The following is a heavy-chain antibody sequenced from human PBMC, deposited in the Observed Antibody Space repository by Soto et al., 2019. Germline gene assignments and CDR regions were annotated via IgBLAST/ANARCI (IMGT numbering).Heavy chain of an antibody. D-gene: IGHD2-15*01. CDR2: FYWDEET. CDR1: GFSLSTGGVG. J-gene: IGHJ5*02. V-gene: IGHV2-5*02. Sequence: SGPTLVNSPQTPTLTSTFSGFSLSTGGVGVGWLRQLPGEALEWLAIFYWDEETRYSLSLKSRLTIRKDSFQNEVVLTMTNMAPVDTATYYCAYRRLFCSGSSSYNWFDPWSLGSLVTVSS. CDR3: AYRRLFCSGSSSYNWFDP.